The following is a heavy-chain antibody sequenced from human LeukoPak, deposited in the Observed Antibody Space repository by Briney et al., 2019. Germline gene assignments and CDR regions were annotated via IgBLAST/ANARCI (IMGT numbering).Heavy chain of an antibody. V-gene: IGHV4-4*07. CDR2: IYVSGIT. CDR1: AGSIISNY. J-gene: IGHJ6*03. Sequence: SETLSLTCTVSAGSIISNYWSWIRQSAGTGLEWIGRIYVSGITDYNPSLKSRVTMSLDTSRKQFSLRLTSVTAADTAVYYCARLKFYDSTGYSPGYYMDVWGKGTTVSVFS. D-gene: IGHD3-22*01. CDR3: ARLKFYDSTGYSPGYYMDV.